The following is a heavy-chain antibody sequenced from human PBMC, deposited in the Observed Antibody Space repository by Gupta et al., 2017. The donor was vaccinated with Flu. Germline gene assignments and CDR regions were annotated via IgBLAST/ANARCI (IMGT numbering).Heavy chain of an antibody. CDR2: INPRGGST. V-gene: IGHV1-46*02. CDR1: GYTFHISY. J-gene: IGHJ4*02. D-gene: IGHD3-10*01. Sequence: QVQLVQSGAEVKKPGASVKVSCKAFGYTFHISYMPWVRQAPGQGLEWMGTINPRGGSTSYAQKFQGRVTMARDTSTSTVYMELSSLRSEDTAVYDCARANMVRGVIGYWGQGTLVTVSS. CDR3: ARANMVRGVIGY.